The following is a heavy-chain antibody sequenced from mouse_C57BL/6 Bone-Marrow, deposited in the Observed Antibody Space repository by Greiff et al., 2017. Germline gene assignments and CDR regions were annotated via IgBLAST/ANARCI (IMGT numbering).Heavy chain of an antibody. CDR2: IDPETGGT. J-gene: IGHJ3*01. V-gene: IGHV1-15*01. CDR3: TSYYYGSSAWFAY. D-gene: IGHD1-1*01. CDR1: GYTFTDYE. Sequence: QVQLQQSGAELVRPGASVTLSCKASGYTFTDYEMHWVKQTPVHGLEWIGAIDPETGGTAYNQKFKGKAILTADKSSSTAYMELRSLTSEDSAVXYCTSYYYGSSAWFAYWGQGTLVTVSA.